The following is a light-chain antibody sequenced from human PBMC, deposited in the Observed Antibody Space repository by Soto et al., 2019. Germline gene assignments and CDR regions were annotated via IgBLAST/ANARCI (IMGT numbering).Light chain of an antibody. CDR3: QQYDNWPPLT. J-gene: IGKJ1*01. CDR2: GAS. Sequence: EIVMTQSPATLSVSPGERATLSCRASQRVSTNLAWYQQKPGQAPRLLIYGASTRATGIPARFSGSGSGTDFTLSISNLQSEDFAVYYCQQYDNWPPLTFGQGTKVDIK. CDR1: QRVSTN. V-gene: IGKV3-15*01.